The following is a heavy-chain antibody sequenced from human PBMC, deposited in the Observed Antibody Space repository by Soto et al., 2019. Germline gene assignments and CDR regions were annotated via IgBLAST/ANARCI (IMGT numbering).Heavy chain of an antibody. Sequence: SETLSLTCTVSGGSISSYYCSWIRQPPGKGLEWIGNIYYSGSTNYNPSLKSRVTISVDTSKNQFSLKLSSVTAADTAVYYCARERYYGMDVWGQGTTVTV. CDR1: GGSISSYY. V-gene: IGHV4-59*01. CDR2: IYYSGST. CDR3: ARERYYGMDV. J-gene: IGHJ6*02.